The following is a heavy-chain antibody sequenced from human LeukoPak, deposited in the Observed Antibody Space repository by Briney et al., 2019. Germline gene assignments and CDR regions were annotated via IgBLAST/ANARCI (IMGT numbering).Heavy chain of an antibody. V-gene: IGHV4-34*01. D-gene: IGHD6-13*01. CDR3: ARGPRGSSWYSGFDY. J-gene: IGHJ4*02. Sequence: PGGSLRLSCAASGFTFSNAWMSWVRQAPGKGLEWIGEINHSGSTNYNPSLKSRVTISVDTSKNQFSLKLSSVTAADTAVYYCARGPRGSSWYSGFDYWGQGTLVTVSS. CDR2: INHSGST. CDR1: GFTFSNAW.